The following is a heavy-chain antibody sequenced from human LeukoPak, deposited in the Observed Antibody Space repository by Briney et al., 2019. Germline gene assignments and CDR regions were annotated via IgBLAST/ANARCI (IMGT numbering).Heavy chain of an antibody. Sequence: GASVTVSFKASGCTFSIYAISWVRQAPGQGLEWVGGIIPIFGTANYAQKFQGRVTITADESTSTAYMELSSLRSEDTAVYYCARGPCTGGVCYNAFDIWGQGTMVTVSS. CDR2: IIPIFGTA. CDR1: GCTFSIYA. D-gene: IGHD2-8*02. J-gene: IGHJ3*02. V-gene: IGHV1-69*13. CDR3: ARGPCTGGVCYNAFDI.